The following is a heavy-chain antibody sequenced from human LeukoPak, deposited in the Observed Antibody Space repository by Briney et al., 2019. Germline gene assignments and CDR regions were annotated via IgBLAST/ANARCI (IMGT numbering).Heavy chain of an antibody. J-gene: IGHJ6*02. CDR1: GFTFSSYS. V-gene: IGHV3-21*01. CDR2: ISSSSSYI. Sequence: GGSLRLSCAASGFTFSSYSMNWVRQAPGKGLEWVSSISSSSSYIYYADSVKGRFTISRDNAKNSLYLQMNSLRAEDTVVYYCARDTPYYDFWSGYYTGYYYYGMDVWGQGTTVTVSS. D-gene: IGHD3-3*01. CDR3: ARDTPYYDFWSGYYTGYYYYGMDV.